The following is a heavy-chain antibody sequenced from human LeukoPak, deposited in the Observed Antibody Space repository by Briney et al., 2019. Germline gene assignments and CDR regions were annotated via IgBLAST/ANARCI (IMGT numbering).Heavy chain of an antibody. D-gene: IGHD3-10*01. V-gene: IGHV3-30*04. J-gene: IGHJ4*02. CDR3: ARDLRYNYYGSGSYYKGPDY. CDR1: GLTFSSYA. Sequence: GGSLRLSCAPSGLTFSSYAMHWVRQAPGKGLEWGAVISYDGNNEYYADSVKGLFTISRDNSKNTLYLQMYSLRAEDTAVYYCARDLRYNYYGSGSYYKGPDYWGQGTLVTVSS. CDR2: ISYDGNNE.